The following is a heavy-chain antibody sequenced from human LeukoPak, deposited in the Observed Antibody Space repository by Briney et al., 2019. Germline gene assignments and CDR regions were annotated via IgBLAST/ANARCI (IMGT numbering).Heavy chain of an antibody. V-gene: IGHV1-69*13. J-gene: IGHJ3*02. CDR2: IIPIFGTA. D-gene: IGHD4-23*01. CDR1: GYTFTSYA. Sequence: SVKVSCKASGYTFTSYAISWVRQAPGQGLEWMGGIIPIFGTANYAQKFQGRVTITADESTSTAYMELSSLRSEDTAVYYCARDDYGGNSGNDAFDIWGQGTMVTVSS. CDR3: ARDDYGGNSGNDAFDI.